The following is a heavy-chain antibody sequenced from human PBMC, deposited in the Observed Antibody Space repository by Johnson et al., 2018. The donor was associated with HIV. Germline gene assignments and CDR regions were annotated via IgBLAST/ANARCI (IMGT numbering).Heavy chain of an antibody. V-gene: IGHV3-30*04. CDR3: AKDMSFRDDAFDI. D-gene: IGHD3/OR15-3a*01. CDR2: ISYDGSNK. Sequence: VQLVESVGGVVQPGRSLRLSCAASGFTFSSYAMHWVRQAPGKGLEWVAVISYDGSNKYYADSVKGRFTISRDNANNSLYLQMNSLRAEDTALYYCAKDMSFRDDAFDIWGQGTMVTVSS. J-gene: IGHJ3*02. CDR1: GFTFSSYA.